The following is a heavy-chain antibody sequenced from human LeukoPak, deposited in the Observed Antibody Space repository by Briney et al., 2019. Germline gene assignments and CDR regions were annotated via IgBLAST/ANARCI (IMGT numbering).Heavy chain of an antibody. V-gene: IGHV4-30-4*01. CDR2: IYDSGST. CDR3: ARARVAAVGLFDY. J-gene: IGHJ4*02. D-gene: IGHD6-13*01. Sequence: SETLSLTCTVSGASISSSDYYWSWIRQPPGKGLEWFGYIYDSGSTYYNPSLKSRVTMSLDRSQNQFSLRLSSVTAADTAVYYCARARVAAVGLFDYWGQGTLVTVSS. CDR1: GASISSSDYY.